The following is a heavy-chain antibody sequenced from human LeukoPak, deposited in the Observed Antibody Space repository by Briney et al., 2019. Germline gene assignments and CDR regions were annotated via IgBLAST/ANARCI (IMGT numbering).Heavy chain of an antibody. J-gene: IGHJ4*02. V-gene: IGHV4-34*01. CDR2: INHSGST. D-gene: IGHD6-13*01. Sequence: SGTLSLTCAVYGGSFSGYYWSWIRQPPGKGLEWVGEINHSGSTNYNPSLKSRVTISVDTSKNQFSLKLSSVTAADTAVYYCARSLSSISSWYTAYYFDYWGQGTLVTVSS. CDR1: GGSFSGYY. CDR3: ARSLSSISSWYTAYYFDY.